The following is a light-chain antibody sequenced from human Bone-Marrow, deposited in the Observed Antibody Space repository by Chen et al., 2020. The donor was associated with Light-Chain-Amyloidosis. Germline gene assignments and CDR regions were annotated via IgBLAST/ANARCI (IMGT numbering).Light chain of an antibody. J-gene: IGLJ3*02. CDR1: NIGSTS. Sequence: SYVLTQPSSVSVAPGQTATLACGGNNIGSTSVHWYQPTPGQAPQLVVYDDSDRPSGIPERVSGSNSGNTATLTISRVEAGDEADYYCQVWDRSSDRPVFGGGTKLTVL. CDR2: DDS. CDR3: QVWDRSSDRPV. V-gene: IGLV3-21*02.